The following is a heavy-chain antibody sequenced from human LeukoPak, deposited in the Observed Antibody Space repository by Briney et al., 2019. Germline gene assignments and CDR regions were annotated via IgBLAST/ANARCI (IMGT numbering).Heavy chain of an antibody. Sequence: QPGGSLRLSCAASGFIFNDFAMTWVRQAPGKGLEWVAFISHDGNNIYYADSVKGRFTISRENSNNTLFLQMNSPRADDTALYSCARFTNDDFLTGYDYFDYWGQGTLVTVSS. CDR1: GFIFNDFA. CDR3: ARFTNDDFLTGYDYFDY. J-gene: IGHJ4*02. D-gene: IGHD3-9*01. CDR2: ISHDGNNI. V-gene: IGHV3-30-3*01.